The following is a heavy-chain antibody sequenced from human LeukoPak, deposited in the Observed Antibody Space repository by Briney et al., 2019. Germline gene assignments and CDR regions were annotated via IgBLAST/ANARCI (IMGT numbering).Heavy chain of an antibody. J-gene: IGHJ4*02. V-gene: IGHV4-34*01. CDR3: ARQGWLVGDY. CDR1: GGSFSGYY. CDR2: INHSGST. D-gene: IGHD6-19*01. Sequence: SETLSLTCAVYGGSFSGYYWSWIRQPPGKGLEWIGEINHSGSTNYNPSLKSRVTISVDTSKNQFSLKLNSVTAADTAVYYCARQGWLVGDYWGQGTLVTVSS.